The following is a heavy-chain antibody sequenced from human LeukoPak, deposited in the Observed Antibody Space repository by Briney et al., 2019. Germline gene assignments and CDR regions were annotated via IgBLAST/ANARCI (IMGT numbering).Heavy chain of an antibody. CDR3: ARHVRYSYVDFDY. J-gene: IGHJ4*02. D-gene: IGHD5-18*01. CDR2: IYNGGSA. Sequence: SGPLTLTCTASGGSVSTYYWSWLRQSPGKGLEWVGYIYNGGSANYNPSLKSRVTISLDTSKNQFSLNLSSVTAEDTAVYYCARHVRYSYVDFDYWGQGTLVTVSS. CDR1: GGSVSTYY. V-gene: IGHV4-59*08.